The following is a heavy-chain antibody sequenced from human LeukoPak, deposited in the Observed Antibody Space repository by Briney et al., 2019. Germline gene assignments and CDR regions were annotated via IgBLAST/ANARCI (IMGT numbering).Heavy chain of an antibody. Sequence: GGSLRLSCAASGFTFSSYAMHWVRQAPGQRPEWMGWINTGNGNTKYSQKFQGRVTISRDTSANTAYMEVSSLRSEDTAVYYCARGAAEGLDRWGQGTLVTVSS. CDR2: INTGNGNT. CDR1: GFTFSSYA. J-gene: IGHJ5*02. V-gene: IGHV1-3*04. CDR3: ARGAAEGLDR. D-gene: IGHD6-13*01.